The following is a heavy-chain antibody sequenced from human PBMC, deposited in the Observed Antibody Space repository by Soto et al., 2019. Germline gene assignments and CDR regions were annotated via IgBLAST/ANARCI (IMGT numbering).Heavy chain of an antibody. CDR1: GGSISSGGYY. Sequence: QVQLQESGPGLVKPSQTLSLTCTVSGGSISSGGYYWSWIRQHPGKGLEWIGYIYYSGSTYYNPSLKRRVNIPVDTSKNQFSLKLSPVTAADTAVYYCARMEAAKVYVQRSGKDWYFDLWGRGTLVTVSS. D-gene: IGHD2-15*01. V-gene: IGHV4-31*03. CDR2: IYYSGST. J-gene: IGHJ2*01. CDR3: ARMEAAKVYVQRSGKDWYFDL.